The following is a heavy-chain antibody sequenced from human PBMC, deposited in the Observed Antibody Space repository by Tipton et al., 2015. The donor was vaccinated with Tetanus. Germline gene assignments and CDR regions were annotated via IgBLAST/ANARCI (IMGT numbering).Heavy chain of an antibody. V-gene: IGHV4-39*01. J-gene: IGHJ5*02. Sequence: TLSLTCTVSGGYLFSGSFYWAWIRQPPGKGLEWIGNIYYNGNTYYLSSLETRVTISADTSKNQFSLSLRSVTAADTAVYYCARQADNWFDPWGQGILVTVSS. CDR3: ARQADNWFDP. D-gene: IGHD2-15*01. CDR2: IYYNGNT. CDR1: GGYLFSGSFY.